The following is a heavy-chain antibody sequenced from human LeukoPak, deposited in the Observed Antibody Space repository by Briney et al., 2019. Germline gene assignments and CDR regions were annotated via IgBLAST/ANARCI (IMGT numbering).Heavy chain of an antibody. V-gene: IGHV3-21*01. D-gene: IGHD3-10*01. CDR2: ISTNSAFI. CDR3: ARDVGFGGYSRGIFDY. CDR1: GFTFINYS. J-gene: IGHJ4*02. Sequence: PGGSLRLSCTASGFTFINYSMNWVRQAPGKGLEWVSSISTNSAFIYYADSVRGRFTISRDNTKNSLYLQMNSLRAEDTAVYYCARDVGFGGYSRGIFDYWGQGTLVTVSS.